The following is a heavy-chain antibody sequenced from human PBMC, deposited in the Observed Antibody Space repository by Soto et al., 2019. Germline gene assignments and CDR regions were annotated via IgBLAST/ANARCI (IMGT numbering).Heavy chain of an antibody. CDR3: ARAKSSSWYRYYYGMDV. CDR2: IIPIFGTA. D-gene: IGHD6-13*01. J-gene: IGHJ6*02. CDR1: GGTFSSYA. Sequence: GASVKVSCKASGGTFSSYAISWVRQAPGQGLEWMGGIIPIFGTANYAQKFQGRVTITADESTSTAHMELSSLRSEDTAVYYCARAKSSSWYRYYYGMDVWGQGTTVTVSS. V-gene: IGHV1-69*13.